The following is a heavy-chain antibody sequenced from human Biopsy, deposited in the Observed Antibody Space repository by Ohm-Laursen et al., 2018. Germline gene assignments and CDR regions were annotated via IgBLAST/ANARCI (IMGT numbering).Heavy chain of an antibody. D-gene: IGHD6-25*01. CDR1: GYKFTSYG. Sequence: GASVKVSCNASGYKFTSYGMSWVRQAPGQGFEWMGRISGYNGNTNYAQKFQGRITMTIDAATSTGYMDLRSLKSDDTAVYYCARIAAAGWDDYWGQGTLVIVSS. CDR3: ARIAAAGWDDY. V-gene: IGHV1-18*01. CDR2: ISGYNGNT. J-gene: IGHJ4*02.